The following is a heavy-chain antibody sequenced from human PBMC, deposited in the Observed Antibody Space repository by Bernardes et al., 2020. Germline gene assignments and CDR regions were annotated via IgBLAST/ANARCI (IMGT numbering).Heavy chain of an antibody. Sequence: SETLSLTCTVSGGSISISGSYWGWIRQPQGKGLEWIGSIHYTGDTYYKPSLKSRVTISVDTSKNQFSLKVSSVTVADTAVYYCARGVGITGHPADYWGQGTLVAVSS. D-gene: IGHD1-20*01. V-gene: IGHV4-39*01. J-gene: IGHJ4*02. CDR3: ARGVGITGHPADY. CDR1: GGSISISGSY. CDR2: IHYTGDT.